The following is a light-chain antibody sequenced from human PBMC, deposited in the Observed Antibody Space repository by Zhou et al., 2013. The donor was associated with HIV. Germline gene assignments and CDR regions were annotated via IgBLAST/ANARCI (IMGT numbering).Light chain of an antibody. CDR3: QQANSFPPT. J-gene: IGKJ1*01. CDR2: AAS. V-gene: IGKV1-12*01. CDR1: QGVGRW. Sequence: DVQMTQSPSSVSASIGATVTITCRASQGVGRWLAWYQQKPGQAPKLVIYAASNLQSGVPSRFSGSGSGTDFTLTISSLQPEDFATYYCQQANSFPPTFGQGTKVEIK.